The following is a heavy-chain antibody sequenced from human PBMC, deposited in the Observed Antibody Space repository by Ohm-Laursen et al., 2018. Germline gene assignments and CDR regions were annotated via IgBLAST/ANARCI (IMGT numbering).Heavy chain of an antibody. Sequence: SLRLSCAASGFTFSSYSMNWVRQAPGKGLEWVSSISSSSSYIYYADSVKGRFTISRDNAKNSLYLQMNSLRAEDTAVYYCARVIKRGYSGYDFLTHYYGMDVWGQGTTVTVSS. CDR1: GFTFSSYS. V-gene: IGHV3-21*01. CDR3: ARVIKRGYSGYDFLTHYYGMDV. D-gene: IGHD5-12*01. CDR2: ISSSSSYI. J-gene: IGHJ6*02.